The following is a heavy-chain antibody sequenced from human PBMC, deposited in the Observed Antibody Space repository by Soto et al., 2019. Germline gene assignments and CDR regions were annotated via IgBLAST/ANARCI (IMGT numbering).Heavy chain of an antibody. Sequence: LRLSCEASGFTFSIYGMHWVRQAPGKGLEWVAVIWYDGSSKYYGDSVKGRFTISRDNSKNTLYLQMNSLRAEDTAVYYCARDPLWGTAMVLWYFDLWGRGTLVTVSS. D-gene: IGHD5-18*01. V-gene: IGHV3-33*01. CDR1: GFTFSIYG. CDR2: IWYDGSSK. CDR3: ARDPLWGTAMVLWYFDL. J-gene: IGHJ2*01.